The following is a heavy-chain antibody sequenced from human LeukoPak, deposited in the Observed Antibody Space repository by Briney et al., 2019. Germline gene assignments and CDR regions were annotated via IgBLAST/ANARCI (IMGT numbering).Heavy chain of an antibody. V-gene: IGHV3-53*01. Sequence: PGGSLRLSCAASGFTVSSKFMSWVRQAPGKGLEWVSVIYTGDTTDYADSVKVRFTISRDNSNNTLFLQINSLRAEDTAVYYCATRGKFSSLDYWGQGTLVTVSS. CDR1: GFTVSSKF. D-gene: IGHD3-16*01. CDR3: ATRGKFSSLDY. CDR2: IYTGDTT. J-gene: IGHJ4*02.